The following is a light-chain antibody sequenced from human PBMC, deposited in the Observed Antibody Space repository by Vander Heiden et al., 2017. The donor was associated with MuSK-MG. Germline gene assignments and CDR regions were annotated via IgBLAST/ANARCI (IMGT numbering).Light chain of an antibody. V-gene: IGKV1-39*01. CDR2: AAS. Sequence: DTQMTQSPSSLSASVGDRVTITCRASQSISSYLNWYQQKPGKAPKLLIYAASSLQSGVPSRFSGSGSGADFTLTISSLQPEDFATYYCQQSYSTPYTFGQGTKMXIK. CDR1: QSISSY. CDR3: QQSYSTPYT. J-gene: IGKJ2*01.